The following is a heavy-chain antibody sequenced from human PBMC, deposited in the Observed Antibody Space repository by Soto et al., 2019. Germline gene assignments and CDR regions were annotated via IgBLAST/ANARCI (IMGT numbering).Heavy chain of an antibody. D-gene: IGHD3-10*01. CDR3: ATTLVRGVIFGSHYYFDY. J-gene: IGHJ4*02. CDR1: GYTLTELS. CDR2: FDPEDGET. Sequence: ASVKVSFKVSGYTLTELSMHWVRQAPGKGLEWMGGFDPEDGETIYAQKFQGRVTMTEDTSTDTAYMELSSLRSEDTAVYYCATTLVRGVIFGSHYYFDYWGQGTLVTVSS. V-gene: IGHV1-24*01.